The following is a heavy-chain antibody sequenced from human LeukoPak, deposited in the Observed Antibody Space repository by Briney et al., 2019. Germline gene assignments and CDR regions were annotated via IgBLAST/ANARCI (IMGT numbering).Heavy chain of an antibody. D-gene: IGHD4-17*01. CDR3: LGVNTVTLPSDVY. J-gene: IGHJ4*02. CDR1: GFTFSNYA. CDR2: IRYSGRTT. Sequence: GGSLRLFCATSGFTFSNYAMSWVRQAPGKGLEWLAAIRYSGRTTYYADSVEGRFTISSDNSKNALYLQMNNLRAEDTAVYATLGVNTVTLPSDVYWGQGTLVTVSS. V-gene: IGHV3-23*01.